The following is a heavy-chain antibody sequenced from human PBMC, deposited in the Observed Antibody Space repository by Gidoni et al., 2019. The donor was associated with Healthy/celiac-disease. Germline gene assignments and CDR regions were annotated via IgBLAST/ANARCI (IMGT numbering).Heavy chain of an antibody. CDR3: AKTAVVVPAATDY. J-gene: IGHJ4*02. V-gene: IGHV3-23*01. CDR2: ISGSGGST. Sequence: VSAISGSGGSTYYADSVKGRFTISRDNSKNTLYLQMNSLRAEDTAVYYCAKTAVVVPAATDYWGQGTLVTVSS. D-gene: IGHD2-2*01.